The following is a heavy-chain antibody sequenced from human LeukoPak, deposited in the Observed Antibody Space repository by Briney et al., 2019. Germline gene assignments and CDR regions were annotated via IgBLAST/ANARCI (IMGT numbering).Heavy chain of an antibody. V-gene: IGHV3-21*06. CDR1: GFTFSDYS. Sequence: GGSLRLSCAASGFTFSDYSINWVRQTPRKGLEWVSCISGSGSYIYYADSVKGRFTISRDNAKNSLNLQMNSLRAEDTAVYYCVRERFHGSGAPKFDFWGQGNLVTVSS. CDR3: VRERFHGSGAPKFDF. D-gene: IGHD3-10*01. J-gene: IGHJ4*02. CDR2: ISGSGSYI.